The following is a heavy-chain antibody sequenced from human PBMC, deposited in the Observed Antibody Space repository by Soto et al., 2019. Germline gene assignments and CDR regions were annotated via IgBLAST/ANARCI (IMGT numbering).Heavy chain of an antibody. J-gene: IGHJ4*02. CDR1: GWSFSGHY. V-gene: IGHV4-34*01. Sequence: SGTLSRTCAVDGWSFSGHYWSWIRLAPGKGLEWIGEINHSGSTNYNPSLKSRVAISVDTSKNQFSLKLSSVTAADTSVYYCARGITLKAVVQRDAPDKTYFDSWGRGTLVTVSS. D-gene: IGHD3-22*01. CDR2: INHSGST. CDR3: ARGITLKAVVQRDAPDKTYFDS.